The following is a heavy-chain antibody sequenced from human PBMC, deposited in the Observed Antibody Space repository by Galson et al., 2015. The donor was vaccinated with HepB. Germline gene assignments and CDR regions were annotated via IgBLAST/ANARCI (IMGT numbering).Heavy chain of an antibody. J-gene: IGHJ4*02. CDR2: IVVGSGNT. Sequence: SVKVSCKASGFMFTSSAMQWVRQARGQRLEWIGWIVVGSGNTNYAQKFQERVTITRDMSTTTAYMELSSLRSEDTAVYYCAPGDSGSYLRRWGQGTLVTVSS. CDR1: GFMFTSSA. D-gene: IGHD1-26*01. CDR3: APGDSGSYLRR. V-gene: IGHV1-58*02.